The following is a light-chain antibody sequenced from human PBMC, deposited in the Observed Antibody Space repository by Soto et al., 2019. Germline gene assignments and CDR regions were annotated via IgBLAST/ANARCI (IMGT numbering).Light chain of an antibody. V-gene: IGKV3D-15*01. CDR3: HQYNNWPLLT. J-gene: IGKJ4*01. CDR1: QSVSTS. CDR2: GAF. Sequence: VMTQSPATLSVSPGERATLSCRASQSVSTSLAWYQHKPGQAPRLLIFGAFARATGIPARFSGGGSGTEFTLTISSLQSEDFAVYYCHQYNNWPLLTFGGGTKVEIK.